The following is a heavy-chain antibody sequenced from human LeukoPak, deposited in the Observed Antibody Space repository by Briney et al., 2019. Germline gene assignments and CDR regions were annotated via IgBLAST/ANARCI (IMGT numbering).Heavy chain of an antibody. CDR2: INPNSGGT. J-gene: IGHJ4*02. D-gene: IGHD3-16*02. V-gene: IGHV1-2*02. CDR3: ARDIRLGELSLTY. Sequence: ASVKVSCKASGYTFTGYYMHWVRQAPGQGLEWMGWINPNSGGTNYAQKFQGRVTMTRDTSISTAYMELSRLRSDDTAVYYCARDIRLGELSLTYWGQGTQVTVSS. CDR1: GYTFTGYY.